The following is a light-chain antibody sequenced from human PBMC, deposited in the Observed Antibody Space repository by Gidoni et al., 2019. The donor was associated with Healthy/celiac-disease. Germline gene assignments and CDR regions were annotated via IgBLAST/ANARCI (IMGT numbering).Light chain of an antibody. CDR1: QSISSY. CDR3: HQSYSTPGYT. CDR2: AAS. J-gene: IGKJ2*01. Sequence: DIQMTQSPSSLSASERDRVTITCRASQSISSYLNWYQQKPGKSPNLLIYAASSLQSGVQSRFISSGSGTDFTLTISSLQPEDFATYYCHQSYSTPGYTFXQXTKLEIK. V-gene: IGKV1-39*01.